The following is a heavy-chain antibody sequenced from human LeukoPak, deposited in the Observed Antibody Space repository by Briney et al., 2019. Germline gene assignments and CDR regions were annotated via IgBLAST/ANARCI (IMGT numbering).Heavy chain of an antibody. CDR2: INHSGST. D-gene: IGHD6-13*01. CDR1: GGSFSGYY. Sequence: SETLSLTCAVYGGSFSGYYWSWIRQPPGKGLEWIGEINHSGSTNYNPSLKSRVTISVDTSKNQFSLKLSSVTAADTAVYYCARSAPRGSWYYSWGQGTLVTVSS. J-gene: IGHJ4*02. CDR3: ARSAPRGSWYYS. V-gene: IGHV4-34*01.